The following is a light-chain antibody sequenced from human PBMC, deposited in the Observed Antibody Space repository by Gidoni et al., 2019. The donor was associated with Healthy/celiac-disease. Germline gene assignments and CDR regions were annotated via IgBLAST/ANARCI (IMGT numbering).Light chain of an antibody. Sequence: AIQLTQSPSSLSASVGDRVTITCRASQGISSALAWYQQKPGKATKLLIYDASSLESGVPSRFSGSGSGTDFTLTISSLQPEDFATYYCQQFNSYPPLLTFGGGTKVEIK. J-gene: IGKJ4*01. V-gene: IGKV1-13*02. CDR1: QGISSA. CDR2: DAS. CDR3: QQFNSYPPLLT.